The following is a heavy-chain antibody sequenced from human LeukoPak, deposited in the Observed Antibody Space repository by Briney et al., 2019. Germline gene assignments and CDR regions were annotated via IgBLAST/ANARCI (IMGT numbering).Heavy chain of an antibody. Sequence: PSETLSLTCTVSGGSISSGSYYWSWIRQPAGKGLEWIGRIYTSGSTNYNPSLKSRVTISVDTSKNQFSLKLSSVTAADTAVYYCARDSSSWSYYMDVWGKGTTVTISS. D-gene: IGHD6-13*01. CDR1: GGSISSGSYY. CDR3: ARDSSSWSYYMDV. V-gene: IGHV4-61*02. CDR2: IYTSGST. J-gene: IGHJ6*03.